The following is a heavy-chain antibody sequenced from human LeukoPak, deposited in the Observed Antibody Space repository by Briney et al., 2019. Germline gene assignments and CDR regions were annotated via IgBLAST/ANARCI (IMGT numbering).Heavy chain of an antibody. J-gene: IGHJ4*02. V-gene: IGHV5-51*01. CDR1: GYTFSSHW. D-gene: IGHD4-17*01. CDR3: AIIYADSRAFDY. Sequence: GESLKISCKGSGYTFSSHWIAWVRQMPGEGLDWMGIIYPDDSDTRYSPSFQGQVTISADKSISTAYLQWGSLKASDTATYYCAIIYADSRAFDYWGQGTLVTVSS. CDR2: IYPDDSDT.